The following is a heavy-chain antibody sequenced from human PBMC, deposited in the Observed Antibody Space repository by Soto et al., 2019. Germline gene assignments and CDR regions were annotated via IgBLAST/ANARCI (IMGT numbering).Heavy chain of an antibody. V-gene: IGHV3-48*04. J-gene: IGHJ4*02. CDR1: GFRFNIYS. Sequence: GSLRLSCAASGFRFNIYSMNWIRQAPGKGLEWFAYITSDTNTTKYADSVRGRFTISRDNAKNSPYLQMNSLRAEDTAVYYCASGGSSLNFDSWGQGTLVTVSS. CDR3: ASGGSSLNFDS. CDR2: ITSDTNTT. D-gene: IGHD6-6*01.